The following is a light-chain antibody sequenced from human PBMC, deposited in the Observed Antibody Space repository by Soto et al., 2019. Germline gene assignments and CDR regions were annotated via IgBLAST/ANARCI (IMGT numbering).Light chain of an antibody. J-gene: IGLJ2*01. CDR2: LNSDGSH. CDR1: SGHSSYA. V-gene: IGLV4-69*01. Sequence: QSVLTQSPSASASLGASVKLTCTLSSGHSSYAIAWHQQQPEKGPRYLMKLNSDGSHSKGDGIPDRFSGSSSGAERYLPISSLQSEDEADYYCQTWGTGIRVFGGGTQLTLL. CDR3: QTWGTGIRV.